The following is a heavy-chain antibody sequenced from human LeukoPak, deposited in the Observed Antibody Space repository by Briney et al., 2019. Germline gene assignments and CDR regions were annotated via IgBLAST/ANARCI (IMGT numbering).Heavy chain of an antibody. V-gene: IGHV4-34*01. J-gene: IGHJ4*02. Sequence: SETLSLTCAVYGGSFSGYYWSWIRQPPGKGLEWIGEINHSGSTNYNPSLKSRVTISVDTSKNQFSLKLSSVTAADTAVYYCARGANYVWGSYRLYYFDYWGQGTLVTVSS. CDR3: ARGANYVWGSYRLYYFDY. CDR2: INHSGST. D-gene: IGHD3-16*02. CDR1: GGSFSGYY.